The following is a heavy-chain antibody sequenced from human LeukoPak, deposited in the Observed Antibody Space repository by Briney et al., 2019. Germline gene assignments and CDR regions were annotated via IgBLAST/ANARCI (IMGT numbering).Heavy chain of an antibody. Sequence: GGSLRLSCAVSGFTFSDYSMNWVRQPPGKGLEWISYISTGGDTIYYADSVKGRFTISRDNSKNTLYLQMNSLRAEDTAVHYCAGWKRAYDYWGQGTLVTVSS. CDR1: GFTFSDYS. CDR2: ISTGGDTI. V-gene: IGHV3-48*01. J-gene: IGHJ4*02. CDR3: AGWKRAYDY. D-gene: IGHD1-1*01.